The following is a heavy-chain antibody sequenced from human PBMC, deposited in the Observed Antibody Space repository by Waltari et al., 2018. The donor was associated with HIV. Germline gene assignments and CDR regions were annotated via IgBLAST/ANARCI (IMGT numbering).Heavy chain of an antibody. J-gene: IGHJ4*02. CDR1: GGSVRSSY. Sequence: QVHLQESGPGLVRPSGTLSLSCSVSGGSVRSSYWGWVRQPVGKGLEWIGHIYPSGNTNFSPFFSPFFKSRVTMSVDTSNGQVSLHLTSVVAADTAVYYCARVATVGGTQFYFDSWGQGSLVTVSS. D-gene: IGHD6-19*01. V-gene: IGHV4-4*07. CDR2: IYPSGNT. CDR3: ARVATVGGTQFYFDS.